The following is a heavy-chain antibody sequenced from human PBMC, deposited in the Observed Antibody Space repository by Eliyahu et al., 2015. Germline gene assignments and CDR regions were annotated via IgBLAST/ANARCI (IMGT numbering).Heavy chain of an antibody. V-gene: IGHV4-31*03. CDR1: GXXISSGGYY. J-gene: IGHJ2*01. D-gene: IGHD2-21*01. Sequence: QVQLQESGPGLVKPSQTLSLTCTVXGXXISSGGYYWSWIRQHPGKGLEWIGYIYYSGSTYYNPSLKSRVTISVDTSKNQFSLKLSSVTAADTAVYYCARLPDVFPTHSYWYFDLWGRGTLVTVSS. CDR2: IYYSGST. CDR3: ARLPDVFPTHSYWYFDL.